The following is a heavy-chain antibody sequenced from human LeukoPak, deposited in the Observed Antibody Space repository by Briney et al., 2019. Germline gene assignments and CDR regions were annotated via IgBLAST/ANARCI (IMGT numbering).Heavy chain of an antibody. CDR1: GFAFRNYW. Sequence: GGSLRLSCAASGFAFRNYWMHWVRQAPGKGLVWVSRINSDGSSTKYADSVKGRFTISRDNTQNTLYLQMNSVRAEDTAVYYCARDQGGGRYYGEDYWGQGTLVTVSS. J-gene: IGHJ4*02. D-gene: IGHD3-10*01. CDR2: INSDGSST. CDR3: ARDQGGGRYYGEDY. V-gene: IGHV3-74*03.